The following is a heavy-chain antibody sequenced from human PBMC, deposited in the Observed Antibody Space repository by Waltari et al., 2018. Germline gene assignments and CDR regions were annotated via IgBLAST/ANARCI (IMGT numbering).Heavy chain of an antibody. D-gene: IGHD6-13*01. CDR2: IKPGDSDT. V-gene: IGHV5-51*01. Sequence: EVQLVQSGAEVKKPGESLKISCKGSGYSFTSHWLGWVRQEPGKGLEWMGCIKPGDSDTRYSPSFQGQVTISADKSISTAYLQWSSLKASDTAMYYCARDRGGAAAGGFYFDYWGQGTLVTVSS. CDR1: GYSFTSHW. CDR3: ARDRGGAAAGGFYFDY. J-gene: IGHJ4*02.